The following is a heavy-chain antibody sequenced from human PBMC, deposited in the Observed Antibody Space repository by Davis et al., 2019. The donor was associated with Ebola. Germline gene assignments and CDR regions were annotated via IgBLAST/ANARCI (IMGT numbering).Heavy chain of an antibody. CDR2: IYSSGST. V-gene: IGHV4-59*11. CDR3: ARGTYTPGRDYYSYYVMDV. CDR1: GGSISSHY. J-gene: IGHJ6*02. Sequence: MPSETLSLTCTVSGGSISSHYWSWLRQPPGKGLEWIGYIYSSGSTDYHPSLTSPVTVSLDTSRNQSSLRLTSVTSAATATYYCARGTYTPGRDYYSYYVMDVWGQGTTVTVSS. D-gene: IGHD1-1*01.